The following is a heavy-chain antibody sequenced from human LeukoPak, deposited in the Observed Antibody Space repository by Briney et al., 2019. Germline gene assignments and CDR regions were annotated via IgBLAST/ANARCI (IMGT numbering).Heavy chain of an antibody. CDR2: ISYDGSNK. CDR3: ARDLDCSGGSCYSYYGMDV. J-gene: IGHJ6*02. V-gene: IGHV3-30*07. CDR1: GFTFSSYA. D-gene: IGHD2-15*01. Sequence: QPGRSLRLSCAASGFTFSSYAMHWVRQAPGKGLEWVAVISYDGSNKYYADSVKGRFTISRDNAKNSLYLQMNSLRAEDTAVYHCARDLDCSGGSCYSYYGMDVWGQGTTVTVSS.